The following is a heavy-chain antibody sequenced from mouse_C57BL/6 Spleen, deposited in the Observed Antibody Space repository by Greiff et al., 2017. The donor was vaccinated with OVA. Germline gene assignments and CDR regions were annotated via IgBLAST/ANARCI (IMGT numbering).Heavy chain of an antibody. CDR1: GYTFTSYW. CDR3: ARSLGQLRLLYWYFDV. V-gene: IGHV1-50*01. D-gene: IGHD3-2*02. Sequence: QVQLQQPGAELVKPGASVKLSCKASGYTFTSYWMQWVKQRPGQGLEWIGEIDPSDSYTNYNQKFKGKATLTVDTSSSTAYMQLSSLTSEDSAVYYCARSLGQLRLLYWYFDVWGTGTTVTVSS. J-gene: IGHJ1*03. CDR2: IDPSDSYT.